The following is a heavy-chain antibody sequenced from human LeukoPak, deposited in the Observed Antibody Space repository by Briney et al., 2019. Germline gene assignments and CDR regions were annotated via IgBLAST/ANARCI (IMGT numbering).Heavy chain of an antibody. Sequence: PGGSLRLSCAASGFTFSSYGMHWVRQAPGKGLEWVSAISGSGGSTYYADSVKGRFTISRDNSKNTLYLQMNSLRAEDTAVYYCAKVNDFWSGYYYFDYWGQGILVTVPS. CDR3: AKVNDFWSGYYYFDY. J-gene: IGHJ4*02. V-gene: IGHV3-23*01. CDR2: ISGSGGST. CDR1: GFTFSSYG. D-gene: IGHD3-3*01.